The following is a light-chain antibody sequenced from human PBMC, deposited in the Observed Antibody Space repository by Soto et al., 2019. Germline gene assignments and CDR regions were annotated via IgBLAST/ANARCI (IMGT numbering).Light chain of an antibody. CDR3: CSYTSSTTGV. J-gene: IGLJ3*02. CDR2: DVS. V-gene: IGLV2-14*03. Sequence: QSALTQPASVSGSPGQSITISCTGTNSDVGGYNYVSWYQQHPGKAPKLMIYDVSSRPSGVSNRFSGSKSGNTASLTISGLQAEDEADYYCCSYTSSTTGVFGGGTKLTVL. CDR1: NSDVGGYNY.